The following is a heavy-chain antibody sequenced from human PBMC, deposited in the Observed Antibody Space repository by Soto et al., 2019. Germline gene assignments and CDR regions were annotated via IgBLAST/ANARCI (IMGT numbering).Heavy chain of an antibody. J-gene: IGHJ4*01. CDR1: GFTFSSYW. Sequence: EVQLVESGGGLVQPGGSLRLSCAASGFTFSSYWLHWVRQVPGKGLVWVARIDNDGSRTDYADSVKGRFTISRDNAKNTVYLQMNSLRGEDTAVYYCVRDQPAEAALFDFWGQGTLVTVSS. D-gene: IGHD6-25*01. V-gene: IGHV3-74*01. CDR3: VRDQPAEAALFDF. CDR2: IDNDGSRT.